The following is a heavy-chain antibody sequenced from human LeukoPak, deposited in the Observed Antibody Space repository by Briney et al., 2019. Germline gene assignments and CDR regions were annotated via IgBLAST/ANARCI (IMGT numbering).Heavy chain of an antibody. J-gene: IGHJ5*02. CDR1: GGSISSYY. Sequence: SETLSLTCSVSGGSISSYYWSWIRQPSGKGLKWIGRIYTTGSTNYNPSLKSRVTMSIDTSKNQFSLKLSSVTAADTAVYYCARDNYDNTAIGDWFDPWGQGTLVTVSS. CDR2: IYTTGST. CDR3: ARDNYDNTAIGDWFDP. D-gene: IGHD3-22*01. V-gene: IGHV4-4*07.